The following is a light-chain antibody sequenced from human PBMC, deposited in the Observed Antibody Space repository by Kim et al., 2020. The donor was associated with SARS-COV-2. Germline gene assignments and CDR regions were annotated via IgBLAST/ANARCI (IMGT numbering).Light chain of an antibody. CDR3: MQGTHWPYT. Sequence: DVVMTQSPLSLPVTLGQPASISCRSSQSLVYKDGDTHLNWFQQRPGQSPRRLIYKVSNRDSGVPDRFSGTESGTDFTLKISRVEAEDVGVYYCMQGTHWPYTFGQGTKLEI. CDR1: QSLVYKDGDTH. V-gene: IGKV2-30*01. J-gene: IGKJ2*01. CDR2: KVS.